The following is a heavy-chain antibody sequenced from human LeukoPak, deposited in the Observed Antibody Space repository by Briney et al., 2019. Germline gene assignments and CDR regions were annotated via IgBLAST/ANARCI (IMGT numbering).Heavy chain of an antibody. CDR1: GSTFSSYA. J-gene: IGHJ4*02. D-gene: IGHD5-24*01. CDR2: IYSGGST. V-gene: IGHV3-66*01. CDR3: ARDRDGYNYFDY. Sequence: GGSLRLSCAASGSTFSSYAMSWVRQAPGKGLEWVSVIYSGGSTHYTDSVKGRFTTSRDNSKNTLYLQMNSLRAEDTAVYYCARDRDGYNYFDYWGQGTLVTVSS.